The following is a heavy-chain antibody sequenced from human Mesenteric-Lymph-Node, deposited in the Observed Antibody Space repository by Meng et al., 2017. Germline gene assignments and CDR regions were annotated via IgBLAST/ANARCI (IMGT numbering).Heavy chain of an antibody. CDR2: IPHRGSS. CDR1: GGTFSSYAI. J-gene: IGHJ1*01. V-gene: IGHV4-4*02. D-gene: IGHD3-10*01. Sequence: QVPLVESGAEVQKPGSPVRASCKASGGTFSSYAISWVRQPPGKGLEWIGEIPHRGSSAYNPSLKSRVSMSIDKSKNQFSLKLTSVTAADTAVYHCLRGSGGSVWGQGTLVTVSS. CDR3: LRGSGGSV.